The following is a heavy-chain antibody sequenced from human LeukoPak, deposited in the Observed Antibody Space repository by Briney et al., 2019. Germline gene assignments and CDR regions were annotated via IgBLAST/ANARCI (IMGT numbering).Heavy chain of an antibody. CDR2: ISSSSSYI. CDR3: ARHSGRIVSDAFDI. D-gene: IGHD5-12*01. V-gene: IGHV3-21*01. Sequence: KPGGSLRLSCAASGFTFSSYSMNWVRQAPGKGLEWVSSISSSSSYIYYADSVKGRFTISSDNAKNSLYLQMNSLRAEDTAVYYCARHSGRIVSDAFDIWGQGTMVTVSS. J-gene: IGHJ3*02. CDR1: GFTFSSYS.